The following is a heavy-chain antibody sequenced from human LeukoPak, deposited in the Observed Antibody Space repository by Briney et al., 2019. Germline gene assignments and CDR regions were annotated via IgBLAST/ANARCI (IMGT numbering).Heavy chain of an antibody. V-gene: IGHV4-61*02. CDR3: ARWSSSWYYFDY. CDR2: IYTSGST. J-gene: IGHJ4*02. D-gene: IGHD6-13*01. Sequence: SETLSLTCTVSGGSISSGSYYWSWIRQPAGKGLEWIGRIYTSGSTNYNPSLKSRVTISVDTSKNQFSLKLSSVTAADTAVYYCARWSSSWYYFDYWGQGTLVTVPS. CDR1: GGSISSGSYY.